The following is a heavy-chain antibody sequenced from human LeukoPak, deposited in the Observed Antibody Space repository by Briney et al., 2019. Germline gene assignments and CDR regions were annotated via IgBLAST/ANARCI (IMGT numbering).Heavy chain of an antibody. D-gene: IGHD3-22*01. Sequence: SETLSPTCTVSGGSISSSIYYWGWIRQPPGKGLEWIGSIYYSGSTYYSPSLKSRVTISVDTSKNQFSLKLSSVTAADTAVYFCARGPYSYDSSGAFDIWGQGTMVTVSS. CDR1: GGSISSSIYY. CDR2: IYYSGST. J-gene: IGHJ3*02. V-gene: IGHV4-39*07. CDR3: ARGPYSYDSSGAFDI.